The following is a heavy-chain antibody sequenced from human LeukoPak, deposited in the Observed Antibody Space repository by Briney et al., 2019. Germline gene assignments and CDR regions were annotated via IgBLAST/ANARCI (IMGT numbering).Heavy chain of an antibody. V-gene: IGHV3-7*03. J-gene: IGHJ6*02. Sequence: GSLRLSCATSVFALSSHWMTWVRQVPGRGPEWVANVNRDGSETYYLDSVKGRFTISKDNAKNSLYLQMNSLRAEDTALYHCARNNGMDVWGQGTTVIVSS. CDR1: VFALSSHW. CDR2: VNRDGSET. CDR3: ARNNGMDV.